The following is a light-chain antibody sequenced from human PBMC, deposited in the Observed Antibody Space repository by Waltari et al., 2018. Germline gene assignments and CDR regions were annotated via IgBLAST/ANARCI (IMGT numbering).Light chain of an antibody. CDR1: QSVSSNY. Sequence: IVLMQSPVTLSLSPGHRATLSCRASQSVSSNYLAWYQQRPGQAPRLLIHGSSSRATGIPDRLSGSGSGTDFTLTISRLEPEDFAVYYCQQYGRSWNTFGQGTKLEIK. V-gene: IGKV3-20*01. J-gene: IGKJ2*01. CDR3: QQYGRSWNT. CDR2: GSS.